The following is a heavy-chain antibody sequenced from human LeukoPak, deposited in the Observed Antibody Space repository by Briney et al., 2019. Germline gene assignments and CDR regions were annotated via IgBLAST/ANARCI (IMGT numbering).Heavy chain of an antibody. Sequence: PGGSLRLSCAASGFTFDDYAMHWVRQAPGKGLEWVSGISWNSGSIGYADSVKGRFTISRDNAKNSLYLQMNSLRAEDTALYYCAKDRGYCSGSSCSHFDYWGQGTLVTVSS. CDR2: ISWNSGSI. CDR1: GFTFDDYA. CDR3: AKDRGYCSGSSCSHFDY. V-gene: IGHV3-9*01. J-gene: IGHJ4*02. D-gene: IGHD2-15*01.